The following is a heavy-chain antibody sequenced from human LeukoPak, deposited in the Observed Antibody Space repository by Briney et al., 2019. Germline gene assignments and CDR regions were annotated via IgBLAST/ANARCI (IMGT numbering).Heavy chain of an antibody. D-gene: IGHD2-2*01. CDR1: GFTFSSYA. J-gene: IGHJ3*02. Sequence: SGGPLRLSCAASGFTFSSYAMSWVRQAPGKGLEWVSAISGSGGSTYYADSVKGRFTISRDNSKNTLYLQMNSLRAEDTAVYYCAKSPFPTPVVPASRAFDIWGQGTMVTVSS. CDR2: ISGSGGST. V-gene: IGHV3-23*01. CDR3: AKSPFPTPVVPASRAFDI.